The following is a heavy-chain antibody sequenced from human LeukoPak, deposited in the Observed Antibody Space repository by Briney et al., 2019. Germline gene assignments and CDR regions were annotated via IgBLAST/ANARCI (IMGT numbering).Heavy chain of an antibody. Sequence: VASVKVSCKASGYTFTSYYMHWVRQAPGQGLEWMGIINPSGGSTSYAQKFQGRVTMTRDTPTSTVYMELSSLRSEDTAVYYCASDILTGYDAFDIWGQGTMVTVSS. V-gene: IGHV1-46*01. CDR1: GYTFTSYY. CDR2: INPSGGST. D-gene: IGHD3-9*01. CDR3: ASDILTGYDAFDI. J-gene: IGHJ3*02.